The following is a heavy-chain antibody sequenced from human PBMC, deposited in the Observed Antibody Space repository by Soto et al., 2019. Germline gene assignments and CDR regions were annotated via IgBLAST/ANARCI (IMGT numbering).Heavy chain of an antibody. J-gene: IGHJ5*02. D-gene: IGHD3-3*01. Sequence: SETLSLTCAVYGGSVNGYYWNWIRQPPGKGLEWIGEINHTGGTHYNPSLKSRVTISVDTSKNQFSLRLSSVTAADTAIYYCATRITVFGLLIPPFDPWGQGTQVTVSS. V-gene: IGHV4-34*01. CDR3: ATRITVFGLLIPPFDP. CDR2: INHTGGT. CDR1: GGSVNGYY.